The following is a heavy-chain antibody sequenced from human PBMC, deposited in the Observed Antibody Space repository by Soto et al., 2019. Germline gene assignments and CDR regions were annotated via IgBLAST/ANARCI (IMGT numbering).Heavy chain of an antibody. D-gene: IGHD5-12*01. J-gene: IGHJ4*02. Sequence: GASVKVSCKASGGTFSSYTISWVRQAPGQGLEWMGRIIPILGIANYAQKFQGRVTITADKSTSTAYMELSSLRSEDTAVYYCARDREYSGYEYYFDYWGQGTLVTVSS. CDR2: IIPILGIA. CDR3: ARDREYSGYEYYFDY. V-gene: IGHV1-69*04. CDR1: GGTFSSYT.